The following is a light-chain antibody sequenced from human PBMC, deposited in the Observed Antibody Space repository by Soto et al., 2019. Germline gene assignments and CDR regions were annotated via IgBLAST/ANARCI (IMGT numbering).Light chain of an antibody. CDR1: QSVSNW. Sequence: DIQMTQSPSTLSASVGERVTITCRASQSVSNWLAWYQQKPGKAPNLLIYDVSSLESGVPSRFSGSGSGTEFILTISSXQPDDFATYYCQQYDSYSWTFGQGTKVDIK. CDR3: QQYDSYSWT. J-gene: IGKJ1*01. V-gene: IGKV1-5*01. CDR2: DVS.